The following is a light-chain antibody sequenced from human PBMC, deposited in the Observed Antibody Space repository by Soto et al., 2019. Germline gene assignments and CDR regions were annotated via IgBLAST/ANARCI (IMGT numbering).Light chain of an antibody. J-gene: IGKJ3*01. V-gene: IGKV4-1*01. CDR1: QSVLSSSNNKNY. Sequence: DIVMTQSPDSLAVSLGERATINCKSSQSVLSSSNNKNYLAWYQQKPGQPPKLLIYWASTRESGVPDRFSGSGSGTDFTLTISSLQAEDVAVYYCQQYYSSPFGFGPGTKVDIK. CDR3: QQYYSSPFG. CDR2: WAS.